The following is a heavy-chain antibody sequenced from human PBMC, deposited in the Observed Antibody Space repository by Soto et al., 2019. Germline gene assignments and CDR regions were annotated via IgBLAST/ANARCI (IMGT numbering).Heavy chain of an antibody. D-gene: IGHD3-16*02. V-gene: IGHV3-23*01. CDR3: AKVPAPYRYYFDY. Sequence: EVHLLESGGGLVQPGGSLRLSCAASGFTFSTYVMAWVRQAPGKGLEWVSMISDSGNNYYADSVKGRFTISRDNSKNMVYLQMTSLTAEDTGIYFCAKVPAPYRYYFDYWGQGTLVTVSS. CDR1: GFTFSTYV. J-gene: IGHJ4*02. CDR2: ISDSGNN.